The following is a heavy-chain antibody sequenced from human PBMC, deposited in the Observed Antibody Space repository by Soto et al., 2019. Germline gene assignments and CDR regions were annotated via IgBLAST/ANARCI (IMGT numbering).Heavy chain of an antibody. CDR3: ARAGIVPAADPNWFDP. D-gene: IGHD2-2*01. V-gene: IGHV1-69*13. J-gene: IGHJ5*02. CDR1: GGTFSSYA. CDR2: IIPIFGTA. Sequence: ASVKVSCKASGGTFSSYAISWVRQAPGQGLEWMGGIIPIFGTANYAQKFQGRVTITADESTSTAYMELSSLRSEDTAVYYCARAGIVPAADPNWFDPWGQGTLVTVSS.